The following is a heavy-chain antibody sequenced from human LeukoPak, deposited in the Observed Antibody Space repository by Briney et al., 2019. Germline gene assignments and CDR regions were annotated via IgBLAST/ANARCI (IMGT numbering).Heavy chain of an antibody. V-gene: IGHV3-21*01. CDR2: ISSSSSYI. D-gene: IGHD3-22*01. CDR3: ARSDSSGYVPFDY. Sequence: TGGSLRLSCAASGFTFSSYSMNWVRQAPGKGLEWVSSISSSSSYIYYADSVKGRFTISRDNAKTSLYLQMNSLRAEDTAVYYCARSDSSGYVPFDYWGQGTLVTVSS. CDR1: GFTFSSYS. J-gene: IGHJ4*02.